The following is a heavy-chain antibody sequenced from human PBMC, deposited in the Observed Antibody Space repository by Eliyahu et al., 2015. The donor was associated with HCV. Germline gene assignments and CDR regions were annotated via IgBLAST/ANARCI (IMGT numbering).Heavy chain of an antibody. J-gene: IGHJ5*02. Sequence: QVQLQESGPGLVKPSETLSLTCTVSGGSISSYYWSWIRQPPGKGLEWIAYIYYSGSTNHNPXLKSRVTISVDTSKNQFSLKLSSVTAADTAVYYCASGGGGIAVAGTGGWFDPWGQGTLVTVSS. D-gene: IGHD6-19*01. V-gene: IGHV4-59*01. CDR2: IYYSGST. CDR1: GGSISSYY. CDR3: ASGGGGIAVAGTGGWFDP.